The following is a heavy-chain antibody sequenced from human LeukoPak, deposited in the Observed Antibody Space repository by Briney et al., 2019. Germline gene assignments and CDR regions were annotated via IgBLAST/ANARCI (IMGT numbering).Heavy chain of an antibody. V-gene: IGHV3-21*01. CDR1: GFTFSTYA. D-gene: IGHD6-13*01. J-gene: IGHJ4*02. CDR3: GRLGNTSWYEPIDY. CDR2: ISSSSSYI. Sequence: GGSLRVSCAASGFTFSTYAMSWVRQAPGKGLEWVSTISSSSSYIYYADSVKGRFTISRDKAKNSLFLQMNSLRAEDTAVYYCGRLGNTSWYEPIDYWGQGTLVTVS.